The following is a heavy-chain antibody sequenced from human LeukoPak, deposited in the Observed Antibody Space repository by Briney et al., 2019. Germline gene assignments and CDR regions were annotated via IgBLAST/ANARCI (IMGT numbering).Heavy chain of an antibody. CDR1: GFTFSSYS. D-gene: IGHD3-9*01. Sequence: KSGGSLRLSCAASGFTFSSYSMTWVRQAPGKGLEWVSSISSSSSYIYYADSVKGRFTISRDNAKNSLCLQMNSLRAEDTAVYYCARVDFDWLSVHAFDIWGQGTMVTVSS. J-gene: IGHJ3*02. CDR2: ISSSSSYI. CDR3: ARVDFDWLSVHAFDI. V-gene: IGHV3-21*01.